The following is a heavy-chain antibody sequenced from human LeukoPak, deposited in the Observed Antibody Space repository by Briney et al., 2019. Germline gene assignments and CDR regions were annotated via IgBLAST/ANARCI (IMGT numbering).Heavy chain of an antibody. J-gene: IGHJ3*02. CDR1: GYTFTDYY. D-gene: IGHD3-22*01. Sequence: ASVKVSCKASGYTFTDYYVHCVRQAPGQGLEWLGCIDPDSGGTKYAQNFQGRVTMTRDTSITTAYMELSRLRSDDTAVYYCAIEYYDSSGTKYAFDIWGQGTVVTVSS. CDR3: AIEYYDSSGTKYAFDI. V-gene: IGHV1-2*02. CDR2: IDPDSGGT.